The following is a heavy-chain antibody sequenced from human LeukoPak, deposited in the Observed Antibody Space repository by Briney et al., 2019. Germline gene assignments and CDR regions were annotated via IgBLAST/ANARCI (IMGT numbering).Heavy chain of an antibody. Sequence: PGGSLRLSCAASGFTFSSYAMSWVRQAPGKGLEWVSAISGSGGSTYYADSVKGRFTISRDNSKNTLYLQMNSLRAEDTAVYYCAKVEVVPAAPLKPFDYWGQGTLVTVSS. CDR3: AKVEVVPAAPLKPFDY. J-gene: IGHJ4*02. D-gene: IGHD2-2*01. CDR2: ISGSGGST. V-gene: IGHV3-23*01. CDR1: GFTFSSYA.